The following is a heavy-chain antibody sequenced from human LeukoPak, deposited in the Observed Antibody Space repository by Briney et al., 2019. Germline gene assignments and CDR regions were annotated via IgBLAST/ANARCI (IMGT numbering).Heavy chain of an antibody. J-gene: IGHJ4*02. V-gene: IGHV3-30-3*01. Sequence: GGSLRLSCAASGFTFTNYAIHWVRQAPGKGLEWVALISYDGSIKYYADSVKGRFTISRDNSKNTLYLQMNSLRAEDTAVYYCARDRGYCSGGSCPLDYWRQGTLVTVSS. CDR1: GFTFTNYA. D-gene: IGHD2-15*01. CDR3: ARDRGYCSGGSCPLDY. CDR2: ISYDGSIK.